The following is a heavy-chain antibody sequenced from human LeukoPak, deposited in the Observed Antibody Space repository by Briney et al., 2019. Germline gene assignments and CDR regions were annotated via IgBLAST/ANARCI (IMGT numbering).Heavy chain of an antibody. J-gene: IGHJ4*02. CDR1: GGSFSGFH. CDR3: AKDSHDYGGNSYWSRHPTRKGPHYFDY. D-gene: IGHD4-23*01. Sequence: SETLSLTCAVYGGSFSGFHWTWIRQPPGKGLEWIGEINHSGSTNYNPSLRSRVTISVDTSKNQFSLKLFSVAAADTAVYYCAKDSHDYGGNSYWSRHPTRKGPHYFDYWGQGTLVTVSS. CDR2: INHSGST. V-gene: IGHV4-34*01.